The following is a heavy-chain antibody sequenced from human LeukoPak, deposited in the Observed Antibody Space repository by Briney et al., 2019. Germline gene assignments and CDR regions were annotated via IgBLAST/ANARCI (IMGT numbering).Heavy chain of an antibody. V-gene: IGHV1-18*01. D-gene: IGHD2/OR15-2a*01. CDR3: ARVSGLYDNGMDV. CDR1: GYSFTSCG. CDR2: ISAYNGNT. J-gene: IGHJ6*02. Sequence: GAAVQVSCQGSGYSFTSCGISWLRQAPAQGLEWMGWISAYNGNTNYAQKLQGRVTMTTDTSTSTAYMELRSLRSADTAVYYCARVSGLYDNGMDVWGQGTTVTVSS.